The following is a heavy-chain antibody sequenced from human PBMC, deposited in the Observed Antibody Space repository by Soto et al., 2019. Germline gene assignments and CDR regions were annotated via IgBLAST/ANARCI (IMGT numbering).Heavy chain of an antibody. J-gene: IGHJ5*02. Sequence: GGSLRLSCAASGFTFSSYWMSWVRQAPGKGLEWVANIKQDGSEKYYVDSVKGRFTISRDNAKNSLYLQMNSLRAEDTAVYYCARYYRVEQPTNWYDPWGKEAVLTVSS. CDR1: GFTFSSYW. CDR3: ARYYRVEQPTNWYDP. V-gene: IGHV3-7*01. CDR2: IKQDGSEK. D-gene: IGHD3-10*01.